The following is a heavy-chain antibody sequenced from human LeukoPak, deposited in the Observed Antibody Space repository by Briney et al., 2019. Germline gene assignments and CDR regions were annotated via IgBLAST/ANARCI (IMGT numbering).Heavy chain of an antibody. D-gene: IGHD2-2*01. CDR3: AKDRGDIVVVPAALRH. J-gene: IGHJ3*01. Sequence: PGGSLRLSCAASGFTFSSYAMSWVRQAPGKGLEWVSAISGSGGSTYYADSVKGRFTISRDNSKNTLYLQMNSLRAEDTAVYYCAKDRGDIVVVPAALRHWGQGTMVTVSS. CDR2: ISGSGGST. CDR1: GFTFSSYA. V-gene: IGHV3-23*01.